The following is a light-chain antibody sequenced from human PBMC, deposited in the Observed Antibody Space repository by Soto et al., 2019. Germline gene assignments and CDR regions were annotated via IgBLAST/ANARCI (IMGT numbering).Light chain of an antibody. CDR1: QSVSNNY. J-gene: IGKJ1*01. Sequence: EIVLTQSPATLSLSPGERATLSCRASQSVSNNYLAWYQQKPGQPPRLLIYGASSRATGIPDRFSGSGSGTDFTLTISRLEPEDFAVYYCQQYGNSPWTFGQGTKVDIK. CDR2: GAS. CDR3: QQYGNSPWT. V-gene: IGKV3-20*01.